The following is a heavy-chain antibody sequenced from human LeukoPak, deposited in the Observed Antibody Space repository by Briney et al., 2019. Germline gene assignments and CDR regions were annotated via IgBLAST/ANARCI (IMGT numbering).Heavy chain of an antibody. CDR3: ARVFSRDYVDYYYYYMDV. V-gene: IGHV4-4*07. Sequence: SETLSLTCTVSGGSISSYYWSWIRQPAGKGLEWIGRIYTSGSTNYNPSLKSRVNMSVDTSKNQFSLKLSSVTAADTAVYYCARVFSRDYVDYYYYYMDVWGKGTTVTVSS. D-gene: IGHD4-17*01. CDR2: IYTSGST. CDR1: GGSISSYY. J-gene: IGHJ6*03.